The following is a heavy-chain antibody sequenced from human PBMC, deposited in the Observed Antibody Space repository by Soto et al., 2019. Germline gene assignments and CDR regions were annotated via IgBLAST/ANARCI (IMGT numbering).Heavy chain of an antibody. J-gene: IGHJ4*02. CDR3: VHGTLGSFGHVYFDY. D-gene: IGHD3-3*02. CDR2: IYWDDDK. CDR1: GFSVSSNGAR. V-gene: IGHV2-5*02. Sequence: QLTLKESGPQLVKPTQTLTLTCSLSGFSVSSNGARVGWIRQPPGQALAGLALIYWDDDKHYNPSLKTRLTITKDTSKNQVVLTVTDMDPVDTATYYCVHGTLGSFGHVYFDYWGPGTLVTVSS.